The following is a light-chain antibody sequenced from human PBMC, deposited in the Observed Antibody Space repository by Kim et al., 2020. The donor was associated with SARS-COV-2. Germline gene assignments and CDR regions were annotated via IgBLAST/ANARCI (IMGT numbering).Light chain of an antibody. J-gene: IGKJ1*01. CDR3: QQSNDWPPLT. CDR2: DAT. CDR1: QTSNNK. V-gene: IGKV3-15*01. Sequence: SPGERATPSCRASQTSNNKLVWNQQKPGQAPRLLIYDATTRATGVPARFIGSGSETDFTLTISSLQSEDFAVYYCQQSNDWPPLTFVQGTKVDIK.